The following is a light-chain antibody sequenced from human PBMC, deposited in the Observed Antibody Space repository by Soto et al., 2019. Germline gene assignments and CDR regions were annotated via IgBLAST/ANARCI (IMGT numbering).Light chain of an antibody. Sequence: EIVLTQSPGTLSLSPGERATLSCRASQSVSNNYLAWYQQKPGQTPRLLIYAASSRISGIADRFSGSGSGTDVTLTISRLEPEDFAVYYCQQYGSAPPWTFGQGTKVEIK. V-gene: IGKV3-20*01. CDR3: QQYGSAPPWT. J-gene: IGKJ1*01. CDR2: AAS. CDR1: QSVSNNY.